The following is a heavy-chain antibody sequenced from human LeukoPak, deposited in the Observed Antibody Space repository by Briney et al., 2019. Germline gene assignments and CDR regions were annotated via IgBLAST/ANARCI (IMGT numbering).Heavy chain of an antibody. D-gene: IGHD1-7*01. CDR2: IYYTGNT. CDR3: ARLHGWNFNEY. CDR1: GGSISSSSYY. V-gene: IGHV4-39*07. Sequence: PSETLSLTCTVSGGSISSSSYYWGWIRQPPGKGLEWIGNIYYTGNTYYNSSLKSRVTISLDTSKDQFSLKVISMTAADTAVYYCARLHGWNFNEYWGQGTLVTVSS. J-gene: IGHJ4*02.